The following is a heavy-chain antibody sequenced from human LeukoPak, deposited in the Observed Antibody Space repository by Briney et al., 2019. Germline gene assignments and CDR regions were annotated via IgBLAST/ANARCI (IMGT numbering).Heavy chain of an antibody. CDR2: IIPIFGSA. D-gene: IGHD1-26*01. CDR1: GDIFNSYS. V-gene: IGHV1-69*05. Sequence: ASVKVSCRASGDIFNSYSISWVRQAPGQGLEWMRGIIPIFGSANYAQTFQGRVTITTDQSTSTAYMELSSLSSEDTAVYYCARVGRSRGSLPNSYYYMDVWGKGTTVTVSS. J-gene: IGHJ6*03. CDR3: ARVGRSRGSLPNSYYYMDV.